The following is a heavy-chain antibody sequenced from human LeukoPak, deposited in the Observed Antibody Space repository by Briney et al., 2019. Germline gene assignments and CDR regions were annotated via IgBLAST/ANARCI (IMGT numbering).Heavy chain of an antibody. CDR3: ARLCIRLWFRDYYYYMDV. D-gene: IGHD5-18*01. J-gene: IGHJ6*03. CDR1: GGSISSYY. CDR2: IYYSGST. V-gene: IGHV4-59*12. Sequence: SETLSLTCTVSGGSISSYYWSWIRQPPGKGLEWIGYIYYSGSTNYNPSLKSRVTISVDTSKNQFSLKLSSVTAADTAVYYCARLCIRLWFRDYYYYMDVWGKGTTVTISS.